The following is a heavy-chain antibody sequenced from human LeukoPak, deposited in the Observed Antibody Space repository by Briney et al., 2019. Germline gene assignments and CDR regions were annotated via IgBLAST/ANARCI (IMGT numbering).Heavy chain of an antibody. Sequence: GGSLRLSCAASGFTFTSYSMDWVRQAPGKGLEWVGRSRNKANSYSTTFGKSVKGRLTISRDESENSLYLQLNSLKTEDTGVYYCVRLSRGAMNYYMDVWGKGTTVTISS. D-gene: IGHD3-10*01. CDR2: SRNKANSYST. CDR1: GFTFTSYS. V-gene: IGHV3-72*01. CDR3: VRLSRGAMNYYMDV. J-gene: IGHJ6*03.